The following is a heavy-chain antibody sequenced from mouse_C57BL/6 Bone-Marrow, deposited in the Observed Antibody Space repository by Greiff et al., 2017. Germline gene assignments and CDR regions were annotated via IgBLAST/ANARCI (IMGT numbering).Heavy chain of an antibody. CDR3: ARVKSYYYGSSYWFAY. V-gene: IGHV1-55*01. CDR2: IYPGSGSI. J-gene: IGHJ3*01. D-gene: IGHD1-1*01. CDR1: GYTFTSYW. Sequence: QVQLQQPGAELVKPGASVKMSCKASGYTFTSYWITWVKQRPGQGLEWIGDIYPGSGSINYNEKFKSKATLTVDTSSSTAYMQLSSLTSEDSAVYYCARVKSYYYGSSYWFAYWGQGTLVTVSA.